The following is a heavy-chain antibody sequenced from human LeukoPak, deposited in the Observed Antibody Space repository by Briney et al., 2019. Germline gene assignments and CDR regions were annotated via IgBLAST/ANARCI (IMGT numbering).Heavy chain of an antibody. V-gene: IGHV4-34*01. CDR3: ARVSGWYFDDY. D-gene: IGHD6-19*01. Sequence: PSETLSLTCAVYGGSFSGYYWSGIRQPPGKGREGIGEMNHSGSTNYNPSLKRRVTISVDTSKTQFSLQLRSVTAADTAVYYCARVSGWYFDDYWGQGTLVTVSS. CDR1: GGSFSGYY. J-gene: IGHJ4*02. CDR2: MNHSGST.